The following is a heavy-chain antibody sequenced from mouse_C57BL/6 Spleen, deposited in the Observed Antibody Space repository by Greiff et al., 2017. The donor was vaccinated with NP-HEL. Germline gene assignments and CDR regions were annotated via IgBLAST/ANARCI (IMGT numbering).Heavy chain of an antibody. CDR2: INPNNGGT. Sequence: VQLQQSGPELVKPGASVKIPCKASGYTFTDYNMDWVKQSHGKSLEWIGDINPNNGGTIYNQKFKGKATLTVDKSSSTAYMELRSLTSEDTAVYYCARYYYGSSYVWYFDVWGTGTTVTVSS. J-gene: IGHJ1*03. D-gene: IGHD1-1*01. CDR1: GYTFTDYN. CDR3: ARYYYGSSYVWYFDV. V-gene: IGHV1-18*01.